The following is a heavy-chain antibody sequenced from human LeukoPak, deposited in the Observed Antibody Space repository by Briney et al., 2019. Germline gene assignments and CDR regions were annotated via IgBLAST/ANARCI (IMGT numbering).Heavy chain of an antibody. CDR3: AGRIFDI. J-gene: IGHJ3*02. Sequence: GGSLRLSCAASGFTFSTYWLAWIRQAPGKGLEWVANIKEDGSEKYYVDSVKGRFTISRDNAKNSVFLQMHSLRVEYTAVYYCAGRIFDIWGQGAMVTVSS. CDR1: GFTFSTYW. CDR2: IKEDGSEK. D-gene: IGHD1-26*01. V-gene: IGHV3-7*01.